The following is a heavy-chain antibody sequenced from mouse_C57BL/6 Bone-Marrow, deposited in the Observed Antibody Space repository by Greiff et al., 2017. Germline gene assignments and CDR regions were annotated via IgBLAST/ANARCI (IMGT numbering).Heavy chain of an antibody. Sequence: VQLQQSGAGLARPGASVKLSCKASGYTFTSYGISWVKQRTGQGLEWIGEIYTGSGNTYYNENVKGKATLTADKSSSKAYLELRSLTSEDSAVYFCARRTTSYFDYWGQGTTPTVSA. D-gene: IGHD1-1*01. V-gene: IGHV1-81*01. CDR2: IYTGSGNT. CDR1: GYTFTSYG. J-gene: IGHJ2*01. CDR3: ARRTTSYFDY.